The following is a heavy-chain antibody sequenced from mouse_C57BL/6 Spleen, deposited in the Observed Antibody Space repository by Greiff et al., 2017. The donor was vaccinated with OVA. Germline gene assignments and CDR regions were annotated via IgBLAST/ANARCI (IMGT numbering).Heavy chain of an antibody. J-gene: IGHJ4*01. V-gene: IGHV3-6*01. CDR2: ISYDGSN. Sequence: EVQRVESGPGLVKPSQSLSLTCSVTGYSITSGYYWNWIRQFPGNKLEWMGYISYDGSNNYNPSLKNRISITRDTSKNQFFLKLNSVTTEDTATYYCARDRLRYAMDYWGQGTSVTVSS. CDR1: GYSITSGYY. D-gene: IGHD2-4*01. CDR3: ARDRLRYAMDY.